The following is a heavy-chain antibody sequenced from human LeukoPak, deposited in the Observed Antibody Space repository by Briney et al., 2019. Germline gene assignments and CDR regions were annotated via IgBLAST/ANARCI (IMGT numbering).Heavy chain of an antibody. CDR2: ISYDGSNK. V-gene: IGHV3-30*04. CDR1: GFTFSSYA. Sequence: GGSLRLSCAASGFTFSSYAMHWVRQAPGKGLEWVAVISYDGSNKYYADSVKGRFTVSRDNSKNTLYPQMNSLRAEDTAVYYCARAGLYCSSTSCYGYFDYWGQGTLVTVSS. CDR3: ARAGLYCSSTSCYGYFDY. J-gene: IGHJ4*02. D-gene: IGHD2-2*01.